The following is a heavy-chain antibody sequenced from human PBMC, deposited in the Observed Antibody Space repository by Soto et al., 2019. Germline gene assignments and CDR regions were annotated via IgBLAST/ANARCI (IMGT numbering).Heavy chain of an antibody. V-gene: IGHV1-69*02. CDR1: GGTFSSYT. J-gene: IGHJ3*02. D-gene: IGHD2-21*01. CDR3: ASGGAYCGGDCYSWDAFDI. Sequence: SVKVSCKASGGTFSSYTISWVRQAPEQGLEWMGRIIPILGIANYAQKFQGRVTITADKSTSTAYMELSSLRSEDTAVYYCASGGAYCGGDCYSWDAFDIWGQGTMVTVSS. CDR2: IIPILGIA.